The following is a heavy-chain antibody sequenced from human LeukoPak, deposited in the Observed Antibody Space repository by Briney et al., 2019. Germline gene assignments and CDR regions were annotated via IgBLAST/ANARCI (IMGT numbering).Heavy chain of an antibody. V-gene: IGHV3-48*02. Sequence: GGSLRLSCVASGFTFSSYTMNWVRQAPGKGLEWVSYTSGGSTIIYYADSVKGRFTISRDNAKNSLYLQMHNLRDEDTAVYYCARGSGTVLGVNWGQGTPVTVSS. D-gene: IGHD3-16*01. CDR3: ARGSGTVLGVN. CDR2: TSGGSTII. J-gene: IGHJ4*02. CDR1: GFTFSSYT.